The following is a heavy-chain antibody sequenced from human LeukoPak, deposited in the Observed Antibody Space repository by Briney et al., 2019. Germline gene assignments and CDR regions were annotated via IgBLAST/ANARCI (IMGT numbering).Heavy chain of an antibody. D-gene: IGHD3-22*01. V-gene: IGHV1-2*02. CDR2: INPNSGGT. CDR1: GYTFTGYY. CDR3: ARDPTYYDSSGYYGY. Sequence: ASVKVSCKASGYTFTGYYMHWVRQAPGQGLEWMGWINPNSGGTNYAQKFQGRVTMTRDTSISTAYVELSRLRSDDTAVYYCARDPTYYDSSGYYGYWGQGTLVTVSS. J-gene: IGHJ4*02.